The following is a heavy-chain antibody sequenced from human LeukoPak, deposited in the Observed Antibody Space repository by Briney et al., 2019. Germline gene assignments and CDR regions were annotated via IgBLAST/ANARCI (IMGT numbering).Heavy chain of an antibody. CDR2: INPSGGST. CDR1: GYTFTSYY. V-gene: IGHV1-46*01. Sequence: ASVKVTCKASGYTFTSYYMHWVRQAPGQGLEWMGIINPSGGSTSYAQKFQGRVTMTRDTSTSTVYMELSSLRSEDTAVYYCASGIPGIAAAGTSDYWGQGTLVTVSS. CDR3: ASGIPGIAAAGTSDY. J-gene: IGHJ4*02. D-gene: IGHD6-13*01.